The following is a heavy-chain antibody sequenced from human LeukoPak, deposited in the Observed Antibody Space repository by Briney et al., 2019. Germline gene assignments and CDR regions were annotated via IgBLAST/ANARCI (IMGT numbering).Heavy chain of an antibody. D-gene: IGHD1-26*01. J-gene: IGHJ4*02. Sequence: SETLSLTCAVYGGSFSGYYWSWIRQPPGKGLEWTGEINHSGSTNYNPSLKSRVTISVDTSKNQFSLKLSSVTAADTAVYYCASLSLLLRKKDYWGQGTLVTVSS. CDR1: GGSFSGYY. V-gene: IGHV4-34*01. CDR2: INHSGST. CDR3: ASLSLLLRKKDY.